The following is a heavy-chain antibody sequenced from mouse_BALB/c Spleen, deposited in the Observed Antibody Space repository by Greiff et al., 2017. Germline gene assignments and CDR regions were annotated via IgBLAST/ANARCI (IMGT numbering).Heavy chain of an antibody. D-gene: IGHD2-2*01. CDR1: GFTFSSYA. V-gene: IGHV5-9-4*01. Sequence: EVKLVESGGGLVKPGGSLKLSCAASGFTFSSYAMSWVRQSPEKRLEWVAEISSGGSYTYYPDTVTGRFTISRDNAKNTLYLEMSSLRSEDTAMYYCARDGYDDAFAYWGQGTLVTVSA. J-gene: IGHJ3*01. CDR2: ISSGGSYT. CDR3: ARDGYDDAFAY.